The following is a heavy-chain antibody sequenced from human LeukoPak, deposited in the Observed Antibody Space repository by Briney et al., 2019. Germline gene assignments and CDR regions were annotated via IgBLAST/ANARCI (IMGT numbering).Heavy chain of an antibody. CDR3: ANTIWNDERAFGY. CDR2: IRYDGSNK. V-gene: IGHV3-30*02. CDR1: GFTFSSYG. D-gene: IGHD1-1*01. Sequence: GGSLRLSCAASGFTFSSYGMHWVRQAPGKGLEWVAFIRYDGSNKYYGDFVEGRFTISRDNSKSTLYLQMGSLRAEDTAVYYCANTIWNDERAFGYWGQGTLVTVSS. J-gene: IGHJ4*02.